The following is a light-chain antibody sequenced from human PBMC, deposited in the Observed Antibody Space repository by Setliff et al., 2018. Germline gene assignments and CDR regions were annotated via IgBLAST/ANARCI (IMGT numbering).Light chain of an antibody. J-gene: IGLJ1*01. CDR3: VAYTSSSTYI. CDR2: DVT. Sequence: QSALAQPPSASGSPGQSVTISCTGTSSDISVYNYVSWYQQHPGKAPKLIIYDVTNRPSGVSNRFSGSKAGNTASLTISGLRAEDEADYYCVAYTSSSTYIFGSGTKVTVL. V-gene: IGLV2-14*03. CDR1: SSDISVYNY.